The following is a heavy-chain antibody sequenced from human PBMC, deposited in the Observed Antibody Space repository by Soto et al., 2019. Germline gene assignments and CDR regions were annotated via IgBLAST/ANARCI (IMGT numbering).Heavy chain of an antibody. D-gene: IGHD4-17*01. V-gene: IGHV4-30-4*01. CDR2: IYNSGGS. CDR1: GASVRSCDYY. Sequence: PSETLSLTCSVSGASVRSCDYYWSCIRQAPGKGLEWIGYIYNSGGSYYNPSLKGRLTISIDTSKNQFSLKLNSVTAADTAIYYCVGTGTTDDYWGRGTLVTVSS. CDR3: VGTGTTDDY. J-gene: IGHJ4*02.